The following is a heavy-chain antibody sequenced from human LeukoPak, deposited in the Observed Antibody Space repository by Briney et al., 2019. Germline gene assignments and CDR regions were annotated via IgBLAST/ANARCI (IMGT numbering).Heavy chain of an antibody. CDR2: ISGSGGST. J-gene: IGHJ4*02. CDR1: GFTFSSYA. V-gene: IGHV3-23*01. CDR3: AKTVGATKITYFDY. Sequence: PGGSLRLSCAASGFTFSSYAMSWVRQAPGKGLEWVSAISGSGGSTYYADSVKGRFTISRNNSKNTLYLQMNSLRAEDTAVYYCAKTVGATKITYFDYWGQGTLVTVSS. D-gene: IGHD1-26*01.